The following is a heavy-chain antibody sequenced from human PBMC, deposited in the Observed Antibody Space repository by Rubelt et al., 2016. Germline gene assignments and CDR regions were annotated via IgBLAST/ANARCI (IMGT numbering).Heavy chain of an antibody. CDR2: INDSGTT. CDR1: GGSFSGYY. V-gene: IGHV4-34*01. CDR3: ARGLVDVRY. J-gene: IGHJ4*02. Sequence: QVQLQQWGAGLLKPSETLSLTCAVYGGSFSGYYWSWIRQPPGKGLEWIGEINDSGTTNYNPSLVSRVTTSVNTSKNQFSLRLTSVTAADTAVYYCARGLVDVRYWGQGTLVTVSS. D-gene: IGHD3-10*02.